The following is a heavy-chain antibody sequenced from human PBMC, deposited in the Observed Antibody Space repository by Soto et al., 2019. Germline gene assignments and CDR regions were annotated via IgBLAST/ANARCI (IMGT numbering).Heavy chain of an antibody. CDR2: ISGSGGST. J-gene: IGHJ6*02. CDR1: GFTFSSYA. D-gene: IGHD3-3*01. CDR3: AKELGRFRSGYYKKYYYYYYGMDV. Sequence: GGSLRLSCAASGFTFSSYAMSWVRQAPGKGLEWVSAISGSGGSTYYADSVKGRFTISRDNSKNTLYLQMNSLRAEDTAVYYCAKELGRFRSGYYKKYYYYYYGMDVWGQGTTVTVSS. V-gene: IGHV3-23*01.